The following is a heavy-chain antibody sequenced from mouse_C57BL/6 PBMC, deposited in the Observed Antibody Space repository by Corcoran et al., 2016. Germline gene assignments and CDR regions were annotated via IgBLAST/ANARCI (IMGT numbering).Heavy chain of an antibody. J-gene: IGHJ3*01. CDR1: GYTFTTYG. Sequence: QIQLVQSGPELKKPGETVKISCKASGYTFTTYGMSWVKQAPGKGLKWMGWINTYSGVPTYADDFKGRFAFSLETSASTAYLQINNLKNEDTATYFCARGDVSAYWGQGTLVTVSA. CDR3: ARGDVSAY. V-gene: IGHV9-3*01. D-gene: IGHD3-3*01. CDR2: INTYSGVP.